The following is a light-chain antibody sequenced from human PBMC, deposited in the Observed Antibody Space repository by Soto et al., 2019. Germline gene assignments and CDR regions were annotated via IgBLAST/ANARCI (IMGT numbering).Light chain of an antibody. CDR1: KLGYKY. J-gene: IGLJ2*01. Sequence: SYELTQPPSVSVSPGQTASITCSGDKLGYKYVCWYQQRPGQSPVLVIYQDRKRPSGIPERFSGSNSGSTATLTISGTQAMDEADYYCQAWDSSTVVFAGGTKLTVL. V-gene: IGLV3-1*01. CDR2: QDR. CDR3: QAWDSSTVV.